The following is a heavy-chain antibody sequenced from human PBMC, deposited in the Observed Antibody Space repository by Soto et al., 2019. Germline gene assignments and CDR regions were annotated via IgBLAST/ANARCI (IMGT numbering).Heavy chain of an antibody. CDR1: GFTFSSYG. CDR2: IWYDGSNK. Sequence: GALRLSCAASGFTFSSYGMHWVRQAPGKGLEWVAVIWYDGSNKYYADSVKGRFTISRDNSKNTLYLQMNSLRAEDTAVYYCARDLGRQLGDNWFDPWGQGTLVTVSS. CDR3: ARDLGRQLGDNWFDP. V-gene: IGHV3-33*01. D-gene: IGHD6-6*01. J-gene: IGHJ5*02.